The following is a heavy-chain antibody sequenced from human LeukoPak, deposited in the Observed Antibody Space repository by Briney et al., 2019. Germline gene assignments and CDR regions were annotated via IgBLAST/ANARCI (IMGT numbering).Heavy chain of an antibody. CDR3: ARAVAGTDEIDS. V-gene: IGHV3-13*01. J-gene: IGHJ4*02. Sequence: PGGFLRLSCAGSGFSFSTYDMLWVRQAPGKGLEWVSAIGSGGDTYYAGSVKGRFTISRESAKNSFYLQMNSLNAGDTAVYFCARAVAGTDEIDSWGQGTLVTVSS. CDR1: GFSFSTYD. CDR2: IGSGGDT. D-gene: IGHD6-19*01.